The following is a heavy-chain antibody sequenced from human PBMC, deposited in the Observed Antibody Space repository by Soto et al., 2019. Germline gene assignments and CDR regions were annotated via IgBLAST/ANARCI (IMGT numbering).Heavy chain of an antibody. CDR3: ARGVYGSGNYYTGPSAFDI. D-gene: IGHD3-10*01. CDR2: TIPVFNTA. CDR1: GGTLSDHG. Sequence: QVQLEQSVGEVKKPGSSGKVSCKASGGTLSDHGVAWLRQAPGQGLEWMGGTIPVFNTANYAQKFQDRVTVTADKFTNIAYMELSSLRYEDTAFYFCARGVYGSGNYYTGPSAFDIWGQGTMVIVSS. V-gene: IGHV1-69*06. J-gene: IGHJ3*02.